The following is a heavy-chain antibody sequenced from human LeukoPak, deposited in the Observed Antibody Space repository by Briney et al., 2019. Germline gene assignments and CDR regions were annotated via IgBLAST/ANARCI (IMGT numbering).Heavy chain of an antibody. V-gene: IGHV3-74*01. D-gene: IGHD6-19*01. Sequence: PGGSLRLSCAASGFTFSSYWMHWVRQAPGKGLVWVSRINSDGSSTSYADSVKGRFTISRDNAKSTLYLQMNSLRAEDTAVYYCARDTAVAGTGWFDPWGQGTLVTVSS. CDR3: ARDTAVAGTGWFDP. CDR1: GFTFSSYW. CDR2: INSDGSST. J-gene: IGHJ5*02.